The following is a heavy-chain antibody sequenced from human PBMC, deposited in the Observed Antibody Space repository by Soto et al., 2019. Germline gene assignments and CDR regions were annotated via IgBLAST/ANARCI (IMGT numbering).Heavy chain of an antibody. CDR3: ARGVLH. CDR1: GYTFNSHE. J-gene: IGHJ4*02. CDR2: ISGSGTT. Sequence: PGGSLGLSCVASGYTFNSHEMNWVRQAPGKGLEWISSISGSGTTNYAESVKGRFTISRDNAHKSLFLEIKDLRVEDMAVYYCARGVLHWGQGTLVT. V-gene: IGHV3-48*03.